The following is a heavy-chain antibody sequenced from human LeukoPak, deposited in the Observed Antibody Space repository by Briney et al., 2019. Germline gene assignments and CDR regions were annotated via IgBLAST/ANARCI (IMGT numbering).Heavy chain of an antibody. J-gene: IGHJ5*02. V-gene: IGHV4-34*01. CDR2: IYHSGST. D-gene: IGHD6-13*01. CDR3: ARAYSSSWYFNWFDP. Sequence: SETLSLTCAVYGGPFSGYYWSWIRQPPGKGLEWIGTIYHSGSTYYNASLESRVTISVDTSKNQFSLKLSSVTAADTAVYYCARAYSSSWYFNWFDPWGQGTLVTVSS. CDR1: GGPFSGYY.